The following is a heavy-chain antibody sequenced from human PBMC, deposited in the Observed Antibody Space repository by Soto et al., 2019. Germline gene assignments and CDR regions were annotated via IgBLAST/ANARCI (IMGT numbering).Heavy chain of an antibody. CDR2: IYPSDSDI. J-gene: IGHJ6*02. CDR3: ARVPSVVTPGNDYFGLDV. Sequence: GESLKISCKGSGYSFTKSWSAWVRQMPGKGLEWMGIIYPSDSDIRYSPSFQGQVTISADKSISTAYLQWTSLKTSDTAMYYCARVPSVVTPGNDYFGLDVWGQGTTVTLSS. D-gene: IGHD3-16*01. V-gene: IGHV5-51*01. CDR1: GYSFTKSW.